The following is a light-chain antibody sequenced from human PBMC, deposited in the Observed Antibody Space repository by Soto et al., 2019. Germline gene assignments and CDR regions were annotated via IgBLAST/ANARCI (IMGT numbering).Light chain of an antibody. CDR2: GAS. Sequence: EIMMTQSPATLCVSPGERAILSCRASQSVKSNLAWYQQKPGQAPRLLIYGASTRATGIPARFSGSGSGTEFTLTISNLQSEDFAVYYCQHYNHWLWTFGQGTKVDIK. CDR1: QSVKSN. V-gene: IGKV3-15*01. CDR3: QHYNHWLWT. J-gene: IGKJ1*01.